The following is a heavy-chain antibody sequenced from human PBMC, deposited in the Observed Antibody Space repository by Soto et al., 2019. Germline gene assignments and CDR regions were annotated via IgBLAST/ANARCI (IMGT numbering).Heavy chain of an antibody. CDR1: GVTVRGEA. CDR3: AKVPRYCSGSTCYGGYFDC. Sequence: PGRFKRLCWAASGVTVRGEAMSWVRLAQGKGLEWVSAISGSGGSTYYADSVKGWFTVSRDNSKNTLSLQMSGLRAEDTAMYYCAKVPRYCSGSTCYGGYFDCWGQGTLVTVSS. CDR2: ISGSGGST. D-gene: IGHD2-15*01. V-gene: IGHV3-23*01. J-gene: IGHJ4*02.